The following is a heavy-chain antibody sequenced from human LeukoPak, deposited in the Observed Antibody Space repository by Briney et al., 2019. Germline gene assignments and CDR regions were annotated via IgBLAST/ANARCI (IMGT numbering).Heavy chain of an antibody. CDR2: IKQDGSDK. CDR1: GFTFSSSW. D-gene: IGHD3-10*01. Sequence: GGSLRLSCAASGFTFSSSWMSWVRQAPGKGLEWVAHIKQDGSDKYYVDSVKGRFTISRDNAKNSLYLQLNSLRVEDTAMYYCARHSSGSYYTYWGQGTLSPSPQ. J-gene: IGHJ4*02. CDR3: ARHSSGSYYTY. V-gene: IGHV3-7*01.